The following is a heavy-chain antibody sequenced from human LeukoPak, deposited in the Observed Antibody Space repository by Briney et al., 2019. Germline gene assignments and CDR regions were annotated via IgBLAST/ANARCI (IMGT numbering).Heavy chain of an antibody. CDR2: ISVSGSSK. V-gene: IGHV3-23*01. CDR3: AKTYCSTTRCLSWGNDY. CDR1: GFTFSSYA. J-gene: IGHJ4*02. Sequence: PWASLRLSCAASGFTFSSYAMNWVRQVPGKGLEWVSAISVSGSSKYYADSVKGRFTISRDTSRNTLYLQMNSLRAEDTAIYYCAKTYCSTTRCLSWGNDYWGQGTLVIVSS. D-gene: IGHD2-2*01.